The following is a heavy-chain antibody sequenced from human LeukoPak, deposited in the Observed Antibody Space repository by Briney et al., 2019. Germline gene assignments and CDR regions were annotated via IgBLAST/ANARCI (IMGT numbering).Heavy chain of an antibody. D-gene: IGHD3-10*01. V-gene: IGHV3-23*01. J-gene: IGHJ3*02. CDR1: GFTFSSYA. CDR3: TRDPFFGEFDSFDI. CDR2: ISGSGGST. Sequence: GGSLRLSCAASGFTFSSYAMSWVRQAPGKGLEWVSAISGSGGSTYYADSVKGRFTISRDNAENSLYLQMNSLRAENTAVYYCTRDPFFGEFDSFDIWGQGTMVTVSS.